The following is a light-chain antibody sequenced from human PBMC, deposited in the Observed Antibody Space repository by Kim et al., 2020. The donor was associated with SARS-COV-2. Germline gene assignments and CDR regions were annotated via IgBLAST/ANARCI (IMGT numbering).Light chain of an antibody. V-gene: IGLV7-46*01. CDR3: SLSQTGVWV. Sequence: PGGTVTLTCASSTGPVTSGDYPYWFQQKPGQVPRTLIYDTNNKPSRTPDRFSASLLGDKAALTLSGAQPEDEADYFCSLSQTGVWVFGGGTQLTVL. J-gene: IGLJ3*02. CDR1: TGPVTSGDY. CDR2: DTN.